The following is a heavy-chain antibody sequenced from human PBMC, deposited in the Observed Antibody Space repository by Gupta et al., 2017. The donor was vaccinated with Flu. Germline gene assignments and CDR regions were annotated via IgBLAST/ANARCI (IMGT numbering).Heavy chain of an antibody. Sequence: SNYAINWVRKAPGQGLEWMGGIIPIFGTANYAQKFQGRVTITADESTSTAYMDLSSLTSEDTAVYYCARDLGSGTYGWFDSWGQGTLVTVSS. CDR2: IIPIFGTA. CDR3: ARDLGSGTYGWFDS. V-gene: IGHV1-69*01. D-gene: IGHD1-26*01. CDR1: SNYA. J-gene: IGHJ5*01.